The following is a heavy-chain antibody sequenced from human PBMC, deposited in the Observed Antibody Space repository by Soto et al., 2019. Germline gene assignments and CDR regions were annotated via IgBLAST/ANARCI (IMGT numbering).Heavy chain of an antibody. J-gene: IGHJ4*02. CDR3: ARDWEFGY. Sequence: ASVEVSCKASGYTFTSYYMHWVRQAPGQGLEWMGIINPSGDSTTYAQRFQGRVSMTRDTSTSTLYMELSSLRSGDTAVYYCARDWEFGYWGQGTLVT. CDR2: INPSGDST. D-gene: IGHD3-10*01. CDR1: GYTFTSYY. V-gene: IGHV1-46*01.